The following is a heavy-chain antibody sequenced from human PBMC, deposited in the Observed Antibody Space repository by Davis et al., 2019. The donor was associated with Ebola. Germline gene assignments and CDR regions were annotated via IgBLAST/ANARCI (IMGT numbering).Heavy chain of an antibody. CDR3: TTDSYYDDSSGSPHY. J-gene: IGHJ4*02. D-gene: IGHD3-22*01. V-gene: IGHV3-15*01. Sequence: GESLKISCAASGFTFSSYGMHWVRQAPGKGLEWVGRIKSKTAGGTTDYAAPVKGRFIISRDDSKNTLYMQMNSLKSGDTAVYYCTTDSYYDDSSGSPHYWGQGTLVTVSS. CDR2: IKSKTAGGTT. CDR1: GFTFSSYG.